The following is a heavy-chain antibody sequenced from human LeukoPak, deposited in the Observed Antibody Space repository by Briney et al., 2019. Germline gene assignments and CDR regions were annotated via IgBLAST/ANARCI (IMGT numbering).Heavy chain of an antibody. CDR3: ARLTSGTHPNFDY. J-gene: IGHJ4*02. CDR2: VFYSGSI. D-gene: IGHD3-10*01. V-gene: IGHV4-59*08. Sequence: SETLSLTCTVSGGSISSYYWSWIRQPPRKGLEWIGYVFYSGSINYNPSLKSRVTISIDASKNQFSLKLSSVTAADTAVYYCARLTSGTHPNFDYWGQGTLVTVSS. CDR1: GGSISSYY.